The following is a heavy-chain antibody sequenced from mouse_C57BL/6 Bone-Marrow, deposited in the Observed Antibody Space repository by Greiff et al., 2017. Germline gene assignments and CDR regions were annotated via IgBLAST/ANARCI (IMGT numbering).Heavy chain of an antibody. J-gene: IGHJ2*01. D-gene: IGHD2-3*01. Sequence: QVQLQQSGAELVKPGASVKMSCKASGYTFTSYWITWVKQRPGQGLEWIGDIYPGSGSTNYNEKFKSKATLTVDPSSSTAYMQLSSLTSEDSAVYYCANDGYYAYYFDYWGQGTTLTVSS. CDR1: GYTFTSYW. CDR3: ANDGYYAYYFDY. CDR2: IYPGSGST. V-gene: IGHV1-55*01.